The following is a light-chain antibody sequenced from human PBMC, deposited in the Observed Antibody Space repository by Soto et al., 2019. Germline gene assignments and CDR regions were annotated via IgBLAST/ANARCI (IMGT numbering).Light chain of an antibody. CDR2: DVS. Sequence: QSVLTQPASVSGSPGQSITISCTGTSSDVGGYNYVSWYQQHPGKAPKLMIYDVSNRPSGVSNHFSGSKSGNTASLTISGLQAEDEAAYYCSSFTSSSTLFVFGTGTKLTVL. J-gene: IGLJ1*01. CDR3: SSFTSSSTLFV. V-gene: IGLV2-14*03. CDR1: SSDVGGYNY.